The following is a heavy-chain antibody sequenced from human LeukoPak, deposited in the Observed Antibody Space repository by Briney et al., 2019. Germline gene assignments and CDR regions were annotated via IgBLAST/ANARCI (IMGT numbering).Heavy chain of an antibody. Sequence: GGSLRLSCAAPGFTFSSYSMNWVRQAPGKGLEWVSFISSSSSYIYYADSVKGRFTISRGNAKNSLYLQMNSLRAEDTAVYYCARGEYGSGSYHIDYWGQGTLVTVSS. CDR1: GFTFSSYS. D-gene: IGHD3-10*01. CDR3: ARGEYGSGSYHIDY. J-gene: IGHJ4*02. CDR2: ISSSSSYI. V-gene: IGHV3-21*01.